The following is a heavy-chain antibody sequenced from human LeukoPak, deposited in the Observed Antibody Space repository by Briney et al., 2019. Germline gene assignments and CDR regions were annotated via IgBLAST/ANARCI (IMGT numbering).Heavy chain of an antibody. Sequence: GESLKISCKGSGYSFTSYWIGWVRQMPGKGLEWMGIIYPGDSDTRYSPSFQGQVTISADKSIITAYLQWSSLKASDTAMYYCARTPSGSYRRGYFDYWGQGTLVTVSS. V-gene: IGHV5-51*01. CDR1: GYSFTSYW. J-gene: IGHJ4*02. CDR3: ARTPSGSYRRGYFDY. D-gene: IGHD1-26*01. CDR2: IYPGDSDT.